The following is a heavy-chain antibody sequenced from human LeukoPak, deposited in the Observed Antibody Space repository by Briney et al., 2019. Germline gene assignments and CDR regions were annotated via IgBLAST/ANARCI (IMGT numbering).Heavy chain of an antibody. CDR3: AKGGSGSYYGVVSAFDI. Sequence: PGGSLRLSCAASGFTFSSYAMSWVRQAPGKGLEWVSAISGSGGSTYYADSVKGRFTISRDNSKNTLYLQMNSLRAEDTAVYYCAKGGSGSYYGVVSAFDIWGQGTMVTVSS. D-gene: IGHD1-26*01. V-gene: IGHV3-23*01. J-gene: IGHJ3*02. CDR2: ISGSGGST. CDR1: GFTFSSYA.